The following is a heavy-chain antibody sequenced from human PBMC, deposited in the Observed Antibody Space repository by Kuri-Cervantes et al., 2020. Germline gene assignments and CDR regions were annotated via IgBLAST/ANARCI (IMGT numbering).Heavy chain of an antibody. CDR1: GFTFSSYW. V-gene: IGHV3-7*01. J-gene: IGHJ4*02. D-gene: IGHD3-22*01. Sequence: GESLKISCAASGFTFSSYWMSWVRQAPGKGLEWVANIKQDGSEKYYVDSVKGRFTISRDNAKNSLYLQMNSLRAEDTAVYYCARDSDSSGYYYWGQGTLVTVSS. CDR2: IKQDGSEK. CDR3: ARDSDSSGYYY.